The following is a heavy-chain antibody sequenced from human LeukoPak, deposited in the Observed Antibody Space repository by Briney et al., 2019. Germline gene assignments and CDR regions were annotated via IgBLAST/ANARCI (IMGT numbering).Heavy chain of an antibody. Sequence: SETLSLTCTVSGGSITSYYWSWIRQPPGKGLEWIGYIYYSGSTNYNPSLKSRVTISVDTSKNHFSLKLSSVTAADTAVYYCARNRDGYNSFDYWGQGTLVTVSS. J-gene: IGHJ4*02. D-gene: IGHD5-24*01. CDR2: IYYSGST. CDR3: ARNRDGYNSFDY. V-gene: IGHV4-59*12. CDR1: GGSITSYY.